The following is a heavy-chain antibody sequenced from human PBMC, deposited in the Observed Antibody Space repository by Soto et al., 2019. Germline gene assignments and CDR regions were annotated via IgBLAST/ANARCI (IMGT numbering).Heavy chain of an antibody. Sequence: EVQLLESGGGLVQPGGSLTLSCAASGFTFSNHLIPWVRQAPGEGLEWVSGFAGNFVTLLYADSVKGRFTISRDNSKNTSDLQMNNLRAEDTAIYYCVREGRLGVEGFDVWGQGRLVTVSS. V-gene: IGHV3-23*01. CDR2: FAGNFVTL. CDR3: VREGRLGVEGFDV. CDR1: GFTFSNHL. J-gene: IGHJ4*02. D-gene: IGHD1-26*01.